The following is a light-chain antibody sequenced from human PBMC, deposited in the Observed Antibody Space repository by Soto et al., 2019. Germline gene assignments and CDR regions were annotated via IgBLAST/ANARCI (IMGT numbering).Light chain of an antibody. CDR3: QQYNNWPRT. CDR1: QSVSSN. CDR2: GAS. J-gene: IGKJ1*01. V-gene: IGKV3-15*01. Sequence: EIVLTQSPVTLSLFPGEGATLSCRASQSVSSNLAWYQQKPGQAPRLLIYGASTRATGIPARFSGSGSGTEFTLTISSLQSEDFAVYFCQQYNNWPRTFGQGTKVDIK.